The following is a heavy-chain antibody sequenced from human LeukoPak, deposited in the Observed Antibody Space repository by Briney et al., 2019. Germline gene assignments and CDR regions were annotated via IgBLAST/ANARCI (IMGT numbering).Heavy chain of an antibody. V-gene: IGHV4-38-2*02. Sequence: SQTLSLTCSVSGYSISSGYYWGWVRQSPGMGLEHIGSLSHTGSTYYNPSLKSRVTISLDTSQNQFSLKMSSVSAADTAIYYCARDKDGATTFDHWGQRTLVTVSS. J-gene: IGHJ4*02. CDR3: ARDKDGATTFDH. D-gene: IGHD5-12*01. CDR2: LSHTGST. CDR1: GYSISSGYY.